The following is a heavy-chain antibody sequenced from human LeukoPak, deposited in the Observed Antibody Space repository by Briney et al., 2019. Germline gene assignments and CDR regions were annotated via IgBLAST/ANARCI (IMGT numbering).Heavy chain of an antibody. CDR1: GGSISSYC. D-gene: IGHD3-22*01. CDR3: ARDRGDSSGYYPDY. V-gene: IGHV4-4*07. Sequence: SETLSLTCSVSGGSISSYCWSWIRQPAGKGLEWIGRIYTSGSTHYNPSLKSRVTMSVDTSKNQLSPKLTSLTAADTAVYYCARDRGDSSGYYPDYWGEGTLVTVSS. CDR2: IYTSGST. J-gene: IGHJ4*02.